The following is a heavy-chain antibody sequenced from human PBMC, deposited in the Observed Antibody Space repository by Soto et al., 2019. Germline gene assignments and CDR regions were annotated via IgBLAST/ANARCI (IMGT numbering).Heavy chain of an antibody. Sequence: QVQLVESGGGVVQPGRSLRLSCAASGFTFSSYGMHWVRQAPSKGLEWVAVISYDGNNKYYADSVKGRFTISRDNFKNKLYLQMDSLRAEDTAMYYCAKDHLETTVTTPSYWGQGTLVTVSS. CDR3: AKDHLETTVTTPSY. CDR1: GFTFSSYG. J-gene: IGHJ4*02. V-gene: IGHV3-30*18. CDR2: ISYDGNNK. D-gene: IGHD4-17*01.